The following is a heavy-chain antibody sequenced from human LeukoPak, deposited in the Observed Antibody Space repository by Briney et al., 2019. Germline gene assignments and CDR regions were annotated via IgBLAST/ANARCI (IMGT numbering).Heavy chain of an antibody. D-gene: IGHD6-13*01. V-gene: IGHV3-11*01. CDR2: ISGSGYVI. J-gene: IGHJ4*02. CDR1: GFPFSDYF. Sequence: PGGSLRLSCAASGFPFSDYFMNWVRQTPERGLEWLAYISGSGYVIDYADSVKGRFIISRDNAKNSLYLQVHSLRAEDTAVYYCARDLRSSSFPFDYWGQGTLVTVSS. CDR3: ARDLRSSSFPFDY.